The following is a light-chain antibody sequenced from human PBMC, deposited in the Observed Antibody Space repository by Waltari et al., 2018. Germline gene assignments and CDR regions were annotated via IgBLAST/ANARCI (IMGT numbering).Light chain of an antibody. J-gene: IGKJ1*01. CDR3: QQYNKWPPWT. V-gene: IGKV3-15*01. CDR1: QSVSSN. Sequence: EIVMTQSPATLSVSPGERATLPCRASQSVSSNLAWYQQKPGQAPRLLISGASTRATGVPARVSGSGSGTEFTLTISSLQSEDFAVYYCQQYNKWPPWTFGQGTKVEIK. CDR2: GAS.